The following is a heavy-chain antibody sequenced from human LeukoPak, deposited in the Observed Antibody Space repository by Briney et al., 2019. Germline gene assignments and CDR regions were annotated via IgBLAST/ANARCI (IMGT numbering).Heavy chain of an antibody. J-gene: IGHJ4*02. Sequence: GGSLRLSCAASGFTFSSYAMSWVRQAPGKGLEWVSAISGSDGSTYYADSVKGRFTISRDNSKNTLYLQMNSLRAEDTAVYYCAKVCDSSGYCFDYWGQGTLVTVSS. V-gene: IGHV3-23*01. CDR1: GFTFSSYA. D-gene: IGHD3-22*01. CDR2: ISGSDGST. CDR3: AKVCDSSGYCFDY.